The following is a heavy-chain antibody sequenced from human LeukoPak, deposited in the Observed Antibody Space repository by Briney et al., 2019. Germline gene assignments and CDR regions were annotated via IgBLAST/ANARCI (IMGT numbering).Heavy chain of an antibody. J-gene: IGHJ4*02. CDR2: IKSDGSEK. CDR1: GFTLSNFW. Sequence: GGSLRLSCTASGFTLSNFWMTWVRQAPGKGLEWVANIKSDGSEKYYRDSVKGRFTISRDNAKNSLYLQMNSLRAEDTAVYYCSTAKFDNWGQGTLVTVSS. CDR3: STAKFDN. V-gene: IGHV3-7*01.